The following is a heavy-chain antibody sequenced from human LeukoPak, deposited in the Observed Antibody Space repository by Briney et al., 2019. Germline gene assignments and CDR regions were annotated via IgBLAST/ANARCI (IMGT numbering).Heavy chain of an antibody. D-gene: IGHD3-10*01. CDR1: GGSISSYY. V-gene: IGHV4-59*01. CDR3: ARGTKKFGYFDY. Sequence: PSETLSLTCTVSGGSISSYYWSWIRQPPGKGLEWIGYIYYSGSTNYNPSLKSRVTISVDTSKNQLSLKLSSVTAADTAVYYCARGTKKFGYFDYWGQGTLVTVSS. J-gene: IGHJ4*02. CDR2: IYYSGST.